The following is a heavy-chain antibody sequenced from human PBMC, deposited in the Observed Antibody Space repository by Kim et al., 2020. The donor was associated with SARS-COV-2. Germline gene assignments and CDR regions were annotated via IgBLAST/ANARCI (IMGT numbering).Heavy chain of an antibody. Sequence: GGSLRLSYAASGFTFSSYSMNWVRQAPGKGLEWVSAIRDIGDGTYYADSVKGRFTISRDNSKNMLYLQMNSLRAEDTAIYYCAKDRPNSGWDYDYWGQGTLVTVSS. CDR2: IRDIGDGT. D-gene: IGHD6-19*01. J-gene: IGHJ4*02. CDR1: GFTFSSYS. CDR3: AKDRPNSGWDYDY. V-gene: IGHV3-23*01.